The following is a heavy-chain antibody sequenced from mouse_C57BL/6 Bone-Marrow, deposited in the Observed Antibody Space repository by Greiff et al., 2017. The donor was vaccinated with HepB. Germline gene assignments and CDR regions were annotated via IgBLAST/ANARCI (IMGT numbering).Heavy chain of an antibody. V-gene: IGHV1-82*01. CDR2: IYPGDGDT. Sequence: VQLQQSGAELAKPGASVKLSCKASGYAFSSSWMNWVKQRPGKGLEWIGRIYPGDGDTNYNGKFKGKATLTADKSSSTAYMQLSSLTSEDSAVYFCARAYYFDYWGQGTTLTVSS. CDR1: GYAFSSSW. J-gene: IGHJ2*01. CDR3: ARAYYFDY.